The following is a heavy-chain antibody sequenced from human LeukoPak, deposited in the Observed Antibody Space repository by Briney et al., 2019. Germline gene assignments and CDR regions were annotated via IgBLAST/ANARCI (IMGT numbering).Heavy chain of an antibody. J-gene: IGHJ4*02. CDR3: ARANKLGNVVLLFY. CDR1: GYTFTSYT. Sequence: ASVKVSCKASGYTFTSYTMNWVRQAPGQGLEWMGIINPSGGSTSYTQKFQGRVTMTRDTSTSTVYMELSSLRSEDTAIYYCARANKLGNVVLLFYWGQGTLVTVSS. CDR2: INPSGGST. V-gene: IGHV1-46*01. D-gene: IGHD1/OR15-1a*01.